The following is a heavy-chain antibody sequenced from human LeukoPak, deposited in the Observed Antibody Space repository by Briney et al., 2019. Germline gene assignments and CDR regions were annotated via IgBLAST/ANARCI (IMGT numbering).Heavy chain of an antibody. J-gene: IGHJ6*03. CDR2: ISGSGGST. CDR3: ARAYSSGWYYYYYMDV. CDR1: GFTFSSYA. D-gene: IGHD6-19*01. V-gene: IGHV3-23*01. Sequence: PGGSLRLSCAASGFTFSSYAMSWVRQAPGKGLEWVSAISGSGGSTYYADSVKGRFTISRDNSKNTLYLQMNSLRAEDTAVYYCARAYSSGWYYYYYMDVWGKGTTVTVSS.